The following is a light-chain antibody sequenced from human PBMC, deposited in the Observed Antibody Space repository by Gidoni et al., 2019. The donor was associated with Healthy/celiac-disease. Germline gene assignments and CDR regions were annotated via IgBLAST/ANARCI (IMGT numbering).Light chain of an antibody. CDR3: QQYYSTPRT. Sequence: IVMTQSPDSRAVSLGERAPINCKSSQSVLYSSNNKNYLAWYQQKPGQPPKLLIYWASTRESGVPDRFSGSGSGTDFTLTISSLQAEDVAVYYCQQYYSTPRTFGQGTKVEIK. CDR2: WAS. CDR1: QSVLYSSNNKNY. V-gene: IGKV4-1*01. J-gene: IGKJ1*01.